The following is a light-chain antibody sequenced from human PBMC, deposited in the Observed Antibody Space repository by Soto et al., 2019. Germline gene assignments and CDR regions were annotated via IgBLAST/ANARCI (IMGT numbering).Light chain of an antibody. CDR3: QHYFSWPYT. V-gene: IGKV3-15*01. CDR1: QSVTSN. J-gene: IGKJ2*01. Sequence: EIVMTQSPATLSVSPGERATLSCRASQSVTSNLAWYQQKPGRAPRLHIYDASTRATGIPARFSGSGSGTEFTLTISSLQSEDFALYYCQHYFSWPYTFGQGTRLHIK. CDR2: DAS.